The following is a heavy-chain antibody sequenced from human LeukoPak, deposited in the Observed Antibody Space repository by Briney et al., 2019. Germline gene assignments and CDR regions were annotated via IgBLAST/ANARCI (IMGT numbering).Heavy chain of an antibody. Sequence: SETLSLTCTVSGGSISSYYWSWIRQPPGKGLEWIGYIYYSGSTNYNPSLKSRVTISVDTSKNQFSLKLSSVTAADTAVYYCAREEGYSSGHRIFDIWGQGTMVTVSS. CDR3: AREEGYSSGHRIFDI. J-gene: IGHJ3*02. D-gene: IGHD6-19*01. V-gene: IGHV4-59*01. CDR2: IYYSGST. CDR1: GGSISSYY.